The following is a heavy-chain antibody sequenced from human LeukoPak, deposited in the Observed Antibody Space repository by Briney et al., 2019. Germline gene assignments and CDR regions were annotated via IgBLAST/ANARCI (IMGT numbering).Heavy chain of an antibody. J-gene: IGHJ4*02. V-gene: IGHV4-59*11. D-gene: IGHD3-22*01. CDR1: GGSISSHY. CDR3: AREGSSSSGTSPLAY. CDR2: IYYSGST. Sequence: SETLSLTCTVSGGSISSHYWSWIRQPPGKGLEWIGYIYYSGSTNYNPSLKSRVTISVDTSKNQFSLKLSSVTAADTAVYYCAREGSSSSGTSPLAYWGQGTLVTVSS.